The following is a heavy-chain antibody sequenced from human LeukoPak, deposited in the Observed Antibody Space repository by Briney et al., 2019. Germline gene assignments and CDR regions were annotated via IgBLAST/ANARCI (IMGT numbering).Heavy chain of an antibody. CDR3: ARGADRWNYYDY. Sequence: GGSLRLSCAASGFTVSSNFLSWVRQAPGKGLEWVSVIYSGGKTYYADSVKGRFTISRDNSKNTLYLQMNSLRAEDTAVYYCARGADRWNYYDYWGQGTLVTVSS. CDR1: GFTVSSNF. CDR2: IYSGGKT. V-gene: IGHV3-53*01. D-gene: IGHD4-23*01. J-gene: IGHJ4*02.